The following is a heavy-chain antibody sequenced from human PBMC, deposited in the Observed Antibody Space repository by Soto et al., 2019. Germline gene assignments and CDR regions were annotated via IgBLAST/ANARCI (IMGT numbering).Heavy chain of an antibody. CDR3: ATCRTYSGSYCFDY. CDR1: GGTFKTYT. D-gene: IGHD1-26*01. CDR2: IIPMYASA. J-gene: IGHJ4*02. Sequence: QVQLVQSGAELKKPGSSVNVSCAASGGTFKTYTINWVRQAHGQGLGWIGQIIPMYASANYSHRCQGRVTISADKSTNIAYMELSGLRSEDTALYYCATCRTYSGSYCFDYWGQGTLVSVSS. V-gene: IGHV1-69*06.